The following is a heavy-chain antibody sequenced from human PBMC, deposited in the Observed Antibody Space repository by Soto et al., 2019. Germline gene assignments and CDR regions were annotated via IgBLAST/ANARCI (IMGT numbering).Heavy chain of an antibody. D-gene: IGHD3-16*01. J-gene: IGHJ4*02. V-gene: IGHV4-39*01. Sequence: TLSLTCTVSGDSISSESYYWGWIRQPPGKGLEWIGNLYHNGNTYYNPSLKSRVTISADTSKNQLSLEVTSVTAADTAVYYCARLALRMATIRLNFDYWGQGTQVTVSS. CDR3: ARLALRMATIRLNFDY. CDR2: LYHNGNT. CDR1: GDSISSESYY.